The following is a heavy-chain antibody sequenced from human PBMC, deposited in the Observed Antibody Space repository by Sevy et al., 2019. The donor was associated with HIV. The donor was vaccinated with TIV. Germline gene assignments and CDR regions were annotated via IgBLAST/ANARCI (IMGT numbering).Heavy chain of an antibody. CDR1: GGSISSGGYS. CDR2: IYHSGST. V-gene: IGHV4-30-2*01. J-gene: IGHJ4*02. Sequence: SETLSLTCAVSGGSISSGGYSWSWIRQPPGKGLEWIGYIYHSGSTYYNPSLKSRVTISVDRSKNQFSLKLSSVTAADTAVYYCARSGYYGDYLGYWGQGTLVTVSS. CDR3: ARSGYYGDYLGY. D-gene: IGHD4-17*01.